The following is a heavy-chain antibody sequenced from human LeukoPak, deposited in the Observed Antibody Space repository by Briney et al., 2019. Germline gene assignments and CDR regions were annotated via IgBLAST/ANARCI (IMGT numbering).Heavy chain of an antibody. CDR3: ARDPWRGGGGGNWFDP. V-gene: IGHV3-53*01. Sequence: GGSLRLSCAASGFTVSSNYMSWVRQAPGKGLEWVSVIYSGGSTYYADSVKGRFTISRDNSKNTLYLQMNSLRAEDTAVYYCARDPWRGGGGGNWFDPWGQGTLVTVSS. CDR1: GFTVSSNY. J-gene: IGHJ5*02. CDR2: IYSGGST. D-gene: IGHD2-15*01.